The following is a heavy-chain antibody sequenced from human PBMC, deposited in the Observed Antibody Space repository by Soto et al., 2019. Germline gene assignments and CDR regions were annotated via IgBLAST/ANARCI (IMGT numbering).Heavy chain of an antibody. CDR2: INPNSGGT. J-gene: IGHJ4*02. CDR3: ARASVAAAANPDFDY. Sequence: ASVKVSCKASGYTFTGYYMHWVRQAPGEGLEWMGWINPNSGGTNYAQKFQGWVTMTRDTSISTAYMELSRLRSDDTAVYYCARASVAAAANPDFDYWGQGILVTVSS. CDR1: GYTFTGYY. D-gene: IGHD6-13*01. V-gene: IGHV1-2*04.